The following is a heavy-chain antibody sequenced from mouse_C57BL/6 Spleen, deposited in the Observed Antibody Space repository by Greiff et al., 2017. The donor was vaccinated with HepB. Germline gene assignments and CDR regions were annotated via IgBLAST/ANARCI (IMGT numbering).Heavy chain of an antibody. V-gene: IGHV1-9*01. CDR3: ARSPFITTVVATGYFDV. CDR2: ILPGSGST. J-gene: IGHJ1*03. D-gene: IGHD1-1*01. Sequence: LVESGAELMKPGASVKLSCKATGYTFTGYWIEWVKQRPGHGLEWIGEILPGSGSTNYNEKFKGKATFTADTSSNTAYMQLSSLTTEDSAIYYCARSPFITTVVATGYFDVWGTGTTVTVSS. CDR1: GYTFTGYW.